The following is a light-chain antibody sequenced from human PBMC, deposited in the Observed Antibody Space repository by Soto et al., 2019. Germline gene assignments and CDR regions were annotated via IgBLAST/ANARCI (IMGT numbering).Light chain of an antibody. V-gene: IGKV3-20*01. CDR1: QSVRSK. CDR2: GAS. Sequence: EIVLTQSPASLSVSPGERATLSCRASQSVRSKVAWYQQKPGQAPRLLIYGASSRATGIPDRFSGSGSGTDFSLTISRLEPEDFAVYYCQQYGSSLWTFGQGTKVDIK. CDR3: QQYGSSLWT. J-gene: IGKJ1*01.